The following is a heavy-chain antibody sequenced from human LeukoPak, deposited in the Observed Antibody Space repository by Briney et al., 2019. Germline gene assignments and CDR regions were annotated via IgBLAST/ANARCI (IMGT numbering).Heavy chain of an antibody. CDR2: FDPEDGET. D-gene: IGHD3-3*01. CDR1: GYTLTELS. CDR3: ATKTYYDFWSGYYRLRPFDY. Sequence: GASVKVSCKVSGYTLTELSMHWVRQAPGKGLEWMGGFDPEDGETIYAQKFQGRVTMTEDTSTDTAYMELSSLRSEDTAVYYCATKTYYDFWSGYYRLRPFDYWGQGTLVTVSS. J-gene: IGHJ4*02. V-gene: IGHV1-24*01.